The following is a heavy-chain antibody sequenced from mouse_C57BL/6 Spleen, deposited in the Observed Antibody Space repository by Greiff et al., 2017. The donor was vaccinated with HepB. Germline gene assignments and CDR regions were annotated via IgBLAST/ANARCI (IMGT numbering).Heavy chain of an antibody. J-gene: IGHJ3*01. CDR2: IDPSDSYT. Sequence: QVQLKQPGAELVKPGASVKLSCKASGYTFTSYWMQWVKQRPGQGLEWIGEIDPSDSYTNYNQKFKGKATLTVDTSSSTAYMQLSSLTSEDSAVYYCASYSKDWFAYWGQGTLVTVSA. CDR3: ASYSKDWFAY. D-gene: IGHD2-5*01. V-gene: IGHV1-50*01. CDR1: GYTFTSYW.